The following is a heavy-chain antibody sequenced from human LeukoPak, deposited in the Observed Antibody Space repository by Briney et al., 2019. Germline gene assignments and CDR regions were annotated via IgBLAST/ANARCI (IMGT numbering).Heavy chain of an antibody. Sequence: PSETLSVTCTVSGGSISSSSYYCSWIRQPAGKALEWIGRIYSSGSTNYNPSLKSRVTISVDTSKNQFSLKLSSVTAADTAMYYCARELSPRDGKGYYFDYWGQGTLVTVSS. V-gene: IGHV4-61*02. CDR3: ARELSPRDGKGYYFDY. CDR2: IYSSGST. J-gene: IGHJ4*02. D-gene: IGHD2-21*02. CDR1: GGSISSSSYY.